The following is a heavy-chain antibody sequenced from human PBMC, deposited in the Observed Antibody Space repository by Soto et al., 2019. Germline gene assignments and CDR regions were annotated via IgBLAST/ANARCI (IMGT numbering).Heavy chain of an antibody. V-gene: IGHV2-5*02. D-gene: IGHD2-15*01. Sequence: QITLKESGPTLVKPTQTLTLTCTFSGFSVSTSGVGVAWIRQPPGKALEWLALIYWDGDERYSPFLQSRVTIXKXXSKNQVVLTMTNMDPVDTATYYCAHKGGRGAGMDVWGQGTTVTVSS. CDR1: GFSVSTSGVG. CDR3: AHKGGRGAGMDV. CDR2: IYWDGDE. J-gene: IGHJ6*02.